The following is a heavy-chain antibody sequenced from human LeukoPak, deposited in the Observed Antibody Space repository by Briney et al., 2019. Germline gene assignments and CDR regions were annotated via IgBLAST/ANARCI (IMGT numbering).Heavy chain of an antibody. CDR3: ARGAAVAGSYWYFDL. CDR2: INHSGST. J-gene: IGHJ2*01. D-gene: IGHD6-19*01. CDR1: GGSFSGYY. Sequence: SETLSLTCAVYGGSFSGYYWSWIRQPPGKGLEWIGEINHSGSTNYNPSLKSRVTIPVDTSKNQFSLKLSSVTAADTAVYYCARGAAVAGSYWYFDLWGRGTLVTVSS. V-gene: IGHV4-34*01.